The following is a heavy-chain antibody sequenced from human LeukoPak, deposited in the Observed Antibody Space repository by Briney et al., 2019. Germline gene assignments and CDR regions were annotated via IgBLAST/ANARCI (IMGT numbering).Heavy chain of an antibody. Sequence: SETLSLTCTVSGGSISSYYWSWIRQPPPEGLEWIGYIYYSGSTNYNPSLKSRVTISVDTSKNQFSLKLSSVTAADTAVYYCAGYYYDSSGYFDYWGQGTLVTVSS. CDR2: IYYSGST. CDR3: AGYYYDSSGYFDY. D-gene: IGHD3-22*01. CDR1: GGSISSYY. V-gene: IGHV4-59*01. J-gene: IGHJ4*02.